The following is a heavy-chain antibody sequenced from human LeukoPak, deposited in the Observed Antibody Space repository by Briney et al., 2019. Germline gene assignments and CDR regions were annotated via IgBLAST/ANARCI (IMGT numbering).Heavy chain of an antibody. Sequence: VQPGRSLRLSCEVSGFTFDDYAMHWVRQVPGKGLEWVSGISWNGVIVGYADSVKGRFTISRDNSKNTLYLQMNSLRAEDTALYYCAKDREGYRYNFDYWGQGTLVTVSS. CDR1: GFTFDDYA. V-gene: IGHV3-9*01. J-gene: IGHJ4*02. CDR3: AKDREGYRYNFDY. CDR2: ISWNGVIV. D-gene: IGHD3-16*02.